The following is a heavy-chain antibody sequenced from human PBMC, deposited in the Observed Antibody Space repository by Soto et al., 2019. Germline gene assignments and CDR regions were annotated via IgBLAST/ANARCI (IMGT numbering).Heavy chain of an antibody. D-gene: IGHD3-9*01. Sequence: AESLSLTTAASGGSMISELCSWVCQPGGERLEWIGEIYHGGSTNYNPYIKSGLTMSIGKSRNKCSLKLRYVSASDTAIYCCTRVLLDYYNGMEVWGQGTTVT. CDR2: IYHGGST. CDR1: GGSMISEL. CDR3: TRVLLDYYNGMEV. J-gene: IGHJ6*02. V-gene: IGHV4-4*01.